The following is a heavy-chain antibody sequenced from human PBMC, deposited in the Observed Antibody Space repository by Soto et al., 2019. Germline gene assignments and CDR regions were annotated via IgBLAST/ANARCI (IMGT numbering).Heavy chain of an antibody. CDR2: IIPIFGTA. CDR3: ARDVVVAATGMSDP. Sequence: QVQLVQSGAEVKKPGSSVKVSCKASGGTFSSYAISWVRQAPGQGLEWMGGIIPIFGTANYAQKFQGRVTITADESTSTAYMELRSLSSEDWAVYYCARDVVVAATGMSDPWGQGTPVTVSS. CDR1: GGTFSSYA. D-gene: IGHD2-15*01. J-gene: IGHJ5*02. V-gene: IGHV1-69*12.